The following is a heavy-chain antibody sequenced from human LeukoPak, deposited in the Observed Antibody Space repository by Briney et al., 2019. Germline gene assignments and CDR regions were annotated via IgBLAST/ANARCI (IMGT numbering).Heavy chain of an antibody. Sequence: PSETLPLTCTVSGGSISSSNWWSWVRQPPGKGLEWIGEIYHSGSTNYNPSLKSRVTISVDKSKNQFSLKLSSVTAADTAVYYCARASIAAAGPFDYWGQGTLVTVSS. J-gene: IGHJ4*02. CDR2: IYHSGST. V-gene: IGHV4-4*02. CDR3: ARASIAAAGPFDY. D-gene: IGHD6-13*01. CDR1: GGSISSSNW.